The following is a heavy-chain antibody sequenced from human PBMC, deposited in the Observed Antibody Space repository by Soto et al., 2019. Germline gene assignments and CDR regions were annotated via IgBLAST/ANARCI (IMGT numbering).Heavy chain of an antibody. J-gene: IGHJ4*02. CDR1: GYTFTTYA. D-gene: IGHD1-26*01. CDR2: INVDNGNT. V-gene: IGHV1-3*01. Sequence: ASVKVSCKASGYTFTTYAMHWVRQAPGQSLEWMGWINVDNGNTKPSQKFQGRVTITRDTSASTAYMEMSSLRSEDTAVYYCARVGSGSYFDYWGQGRMVTVSS. CDR3: ARVGSGSYFDY.